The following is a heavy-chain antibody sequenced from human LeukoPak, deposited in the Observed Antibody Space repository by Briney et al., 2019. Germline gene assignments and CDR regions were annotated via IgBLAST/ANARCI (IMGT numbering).Heavy chain of an antibody. CDR3: AKTAAADSGYYYYYYMDV. V-gene: IGHV3-30*02. CDR2: IWYGGSNK. D-gene: IGHD6-13*01. Sequence: PGGSLRLSCAASGFTFSSYGMHWVRQAPGKGLEWVAVIWYGGSNKYYADSVKGRFTISRDNSKNTLYLQMNSLRAEDTAVYYCAKTAAADSGYYYYYYMDVWGKGTTVTVSS. J-gene: IGHJ6*03. CDR1: GFTFSSYG.